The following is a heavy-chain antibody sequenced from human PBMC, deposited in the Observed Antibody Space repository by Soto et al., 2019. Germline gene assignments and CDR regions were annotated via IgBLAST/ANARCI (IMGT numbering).Heavy chain of an antibody. J-gene: IGHJ6*02. V-gene: IGHV1-3*01. D-gene: IGHD4-17*01. CDR3: ARLGATVTTPIYYYYGMDV. CDR2: INAGNGNT. Sequence: PAEVTCKASGYTFTSYAMHWVRQDPGQRLEWMGWINAGNGNTKYSQKFQARVTITRDTSASTAYMELSSLRSEDTAVYFCARLGATVTTPIYYYYGMDVWGQGTTVTVSS. CDR1: GYTFTSYA.